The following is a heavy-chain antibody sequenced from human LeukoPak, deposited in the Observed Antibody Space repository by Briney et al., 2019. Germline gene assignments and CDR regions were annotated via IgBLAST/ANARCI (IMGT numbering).Heavy chain of an antibody. CDR3: GKDSESGSSNFDY. Sequence: PGGSLRLSCAASGFTFSSYSMNWVRQAPGKGLEWVSYISSSSSTIYYADSVKGRFTISRDNSKNTLYLQMNSLRAEDTAVYYCGKDSESGSSNFDYWGQGTLVTVSS. J-gene: IGHJ4*02. CDR2: ISSSSSTI. CDR1: GFTFSSYS. V-gene: IGHV3-48*01. D-gene: IGHD1-26*01.